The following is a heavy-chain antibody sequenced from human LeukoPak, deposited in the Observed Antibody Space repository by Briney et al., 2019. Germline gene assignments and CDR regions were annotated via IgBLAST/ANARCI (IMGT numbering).Heavy chain of an antibody. CDR1: GYSISSGYY. V-gene: IGHV4-38-2*02. CDR2: IYHSGST. Sequence: PSETLSLTCTVSGYSISSGYYWGWIRQPPGKGLEWIGSIYHSGSTYYNPSLKSRVTISVDTSKNQFSLKLSSVTAADTAAYYCARGQLERPRAAFDIWGQGTMVTVSS. CDR3: ARGQLERPRAAFDI. J-gene: IGHJ3*02. D-gene: IGHD1-1*01.